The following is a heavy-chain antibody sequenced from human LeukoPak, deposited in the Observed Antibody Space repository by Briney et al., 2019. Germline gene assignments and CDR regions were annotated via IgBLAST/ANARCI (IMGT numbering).Heavy chain of an antibody. V-gene: IGHV1-69*06. J-gene: IGHJ4*02. CDR1: GGTFSSYA. CDR3: ARGYYGDYNFDY. D-gene: IGHD4-17*01. Sequence: SVKVSCTASGGTFSSYAISWVRQAPGQGLEWMGGIIPIFGTANYAQKFQGRVTITADKSTSTAYMELSSLRSEDTAVYYCARGYYGDYNFDYWGQGTLVTVSS. CDR2: IIPIFGTA.